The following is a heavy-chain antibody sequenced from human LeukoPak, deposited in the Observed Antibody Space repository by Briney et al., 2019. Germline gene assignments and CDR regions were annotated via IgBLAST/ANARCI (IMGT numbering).Heavy chain of an antibody. Sequence: SETLSLTCTVSGDSISNYYWSWIRQPPGKGLEWIGYIYYSGSTNYNPSLKSRVTISVDTSKNQFSLKLSSVTAADTAVYYCARGIYCSSTSCYYYFDYWGQGTLVTVSS. D-gene: IGHD2-2*01. CDR2: IYYSGST. CDR3: ARGIYCSSTSCYYYFDY. V-gene: IGHV4-59*01. CDR1: GDSISNYY. J-gene: IGHJ4*02.